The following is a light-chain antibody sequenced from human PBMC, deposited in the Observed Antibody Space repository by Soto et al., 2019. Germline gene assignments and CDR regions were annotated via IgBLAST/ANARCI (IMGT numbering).Light chain of an antibody. CDR1: SSNIGSNY. V-gene: IGLV1-51*01. CDR2: DNN. J-gene: IGLJ2*01. CDR3: GTWDSSLSAVVV. Sequence: QSVLTQPPSVSAAPGQKVTISCSGSSSNIGSNYVSWYQQLPGTAPKLLIYDNNKRPSGIPDRFSGSKSGTSATLGITGLQTGDEADYYCGTWDSSLSAVVVFGGGTKVTVL.